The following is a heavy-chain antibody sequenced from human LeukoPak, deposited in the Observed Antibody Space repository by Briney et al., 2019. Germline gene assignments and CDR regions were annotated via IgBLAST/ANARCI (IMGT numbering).Heavy chain of an antibody. CDR3: AGGGSESPFDF. CDR1: GFTLSSYE. D-gene: IGHD3-10*01. Sequence: GGSLRLSWSASGFTLSSYEMNWVRQAPGKGLEWISYISSGGTNIYYADSVKDRFTISRDNARNSLYLQMNSLRAEDTAVYYLAGGGSESPFDFWGQGTLVTVSS. CDR2: ISSGGTNI. V-gene: IGHV3-48*03. J-gene: IGHJ4*02.